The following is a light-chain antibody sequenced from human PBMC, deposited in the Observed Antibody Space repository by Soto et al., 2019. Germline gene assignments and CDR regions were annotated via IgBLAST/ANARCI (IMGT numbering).Light chain of an antibody. J-gene: IGLJ1*01. Sequence: QSVLTQPPSVSAAPGQKVSISCSGSSSNIGNNYVSWYQQLPGTAPKLLIYDNNKRPSRIPDRFSGSKSRTSATLGITGLQTGDEADYYCGTWDSSLSVYVFGTGTKLTVL. V-gene: IGLV1-51*01. CDR2: DNN. CDR1: SSNIGNNY. CDR3: GTWDSSLSVYV.